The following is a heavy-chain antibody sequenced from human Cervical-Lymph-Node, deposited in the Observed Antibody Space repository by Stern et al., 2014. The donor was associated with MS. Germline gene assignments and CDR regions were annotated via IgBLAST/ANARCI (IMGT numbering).Heavy chain of an antibody. CDR2: IIPLFGTA. D-gene: IGHD7-27*01. CDR1: GGTFSNYA. Sequence: QVQLVQSGADVKKPGSSVKVSCKASGGTFSNYAINWVRQAPGQGLEWVGGIIPLFGTAHYAQQVQGRVTISAYESTSIVYMELYSLRSDDTAVYYCARDETGVAFDIWGQGTMVTVSS. CDR3: ARDETGVAFDI. J-gene: IGHJ3*02. V-gene: IGHV1-69*01.